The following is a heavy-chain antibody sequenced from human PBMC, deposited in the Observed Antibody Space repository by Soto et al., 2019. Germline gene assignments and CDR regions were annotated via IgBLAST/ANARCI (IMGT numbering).Heavy chain of an antibody. CDR3: ASDFHYDILTGYFGAFDI. J-gene: IGHJ3*02. Sequence: GGSLRLSCAASGFTFSSYGMHWVRQAPGKGLEWVAVIWYDGSNKYYEDPVKGRFTISGDNSKNTLYLQMNSLRAEDTAVYYCASDFHYDILTGYFGAFDIWGQGTMVTVSS. D-gene: IGHD3-9*01. CDR2: IWYDGSNK. V-gene: IGHV3-33*01. CDR1: GFTFSSYG.